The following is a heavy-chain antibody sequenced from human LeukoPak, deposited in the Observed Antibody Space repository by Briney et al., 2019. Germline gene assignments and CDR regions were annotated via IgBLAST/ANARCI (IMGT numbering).Heavy chain of an antibody. Sequence: SETLSLTCTVSGGSTSSSSYYWGWIRQPPGKGLEWIGYIYYSGSTNYNPSLKSRVTISVDTSKNQFSLKLSSVTAADTAVYYCARDRGIGDYSAFDIWGQGTMVTVSS. V-gene: IGHV4-61*01. CDR1: GGSTSSSSYY. CDR3: ARDRGIGDYSAFDI. CDR2: IYYSGST. J-gene: IGHJ3*02. D-gene: IGHD4-17*01.